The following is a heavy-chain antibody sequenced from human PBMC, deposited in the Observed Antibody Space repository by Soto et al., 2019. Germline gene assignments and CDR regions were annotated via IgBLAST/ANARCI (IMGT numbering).Heavy chain of an antibody. CDR2: INSDGSST. J-gene: IGHJ6*01. CDR3: VRARRGRTAMGFLRVLYGMDV. D-gene: IGHD5-18*01. V-gene: IGHV3-74*01. Sequence: GGSLRLSCAASGFTFSSYWMHWVRQAPGKGLVWVSRINSDGSSTSYADSVKGRFTISRDNAKNTLYLQMNSLRAEDTAVYFCVRARRGRTAMGFLRVLYGMDVWGQGIPVIV. CDR1: GFTFSSYW.